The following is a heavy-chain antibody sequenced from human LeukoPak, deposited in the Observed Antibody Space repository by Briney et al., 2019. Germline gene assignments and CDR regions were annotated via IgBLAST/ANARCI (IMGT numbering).Heavy chain of an antibody. CDR2: INPNSGGT. D-gene: IGHD2-15*01. J-gene: IGHJ4*02. Sequence: ASVKVSCKASGYTFTDYYMHWVRQAPGQGLEWMGWINPNSGGTNYAQNFKGRVTMTRDTSNNTAYMELSRLRSDDAAVYYCARVVDDWDYIDYWGQGTLVTVSS. CDR3: ARVVDDWDYIDY. V-gene: IGHV1-2*02. CDR1: GYTFTDYY.